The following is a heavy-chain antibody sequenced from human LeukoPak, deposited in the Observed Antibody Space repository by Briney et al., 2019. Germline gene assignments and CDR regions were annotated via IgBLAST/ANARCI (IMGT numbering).Heavy chain of an antibody. CDR2: ISSGSVYM. D-gene: IGHD6-25*01. V-gene: IGHV3-21*01. CDR1: GFTFSSYS. Sequence: GGSLRLSCAASGFTFSSYSMNWVRQAPGKGLEWVSSISSGSVYMYYADSVKGRFTISRDNAKNSLYLQMNSLRAEDTAVYYCARGATRIAAAVNHFDYWGQGTLVTVSS. J-gene: IGHJ4*02. CDR3: ARGATRIAAAVNHFDY.